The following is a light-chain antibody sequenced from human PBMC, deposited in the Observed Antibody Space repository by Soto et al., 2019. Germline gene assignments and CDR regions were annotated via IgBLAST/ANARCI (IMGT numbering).Light chain of an antibody. CDR2: DAS. V-gene: IGKV1-33*01. CDR3: QQSRT. J-gene: IGKJ2*01. CDR1: QDISNY. Sequence: DIQMTQSPSSLSASVGDRVTITCQASQDISNYLNWYQQKPGKAPKLLIYDASNLETGVPSRFSGSGSGTDFTFTISSLQPEDIATYYCQQSRTFGQGTKLAIK.